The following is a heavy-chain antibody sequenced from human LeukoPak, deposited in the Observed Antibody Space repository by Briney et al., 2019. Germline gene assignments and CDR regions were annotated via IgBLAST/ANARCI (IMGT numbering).Heavy chain of an antibody. Sequence: SETLSLTCAVYGGSFSGYYWSWIRQPPGKGLEWIGEINHSGSTNYNPSLKSRVTISVDTSKNQFSLKLSSVSAADTAVYYCARGGSGGSPILGRANDYWGRGTLVTVSS. CDR2: INHSGST. CDR3: ARGGSGGSPILGRANDY. CDR1: GGSFSGYY. V-gene: IGHV4-34*01. J-gene: IGHJ2*01. D-gene: IGHD2-15*01.